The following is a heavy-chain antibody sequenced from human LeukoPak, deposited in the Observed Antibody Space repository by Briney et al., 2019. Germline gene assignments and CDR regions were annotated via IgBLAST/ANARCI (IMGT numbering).Heavy chain of an antibody. CDR2: IYYSGST. Sequence: SETLSLTCTVSGGSISSSSYYWGWIRQPPGKGLEWIGSIYYSGSTYYNPSLKSRVTMSVDTSKNQFSLKLSSVTAADTAVYYCARVTQGSSDYWGQGTVVTVSS. CDR1: GGSISSSSYY. CDR3: ARVTQGSSDY. V-gene: IGHV4-39*07. J-gene: IGHJ4*02. D-gene: IGHD3-10*01.